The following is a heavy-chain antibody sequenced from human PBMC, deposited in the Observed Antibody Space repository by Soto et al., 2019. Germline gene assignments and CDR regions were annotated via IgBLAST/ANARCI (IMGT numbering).Heavy chain of an antibody. V-gene: IGHV3-74*01. D-gene: IGHD3-22*01. CDR2: MNMEGSRT. J-gene: IGHJ4*02. Sequence: EVQLVESGGGLVQPGGSLRLSCAASGFTFSIYWMHWVRQAPWKGLVWVSRMNMEGSRTSYADFAKGRFTIYRDDAKSTVYLQMSNLRAEDTAVYYCVRFDGDRYDGHGYLGRHWGQGALVTVSS. CDR1: GFTFSIYW. CDR3: VRFDGDRYDGHGYLGRH.